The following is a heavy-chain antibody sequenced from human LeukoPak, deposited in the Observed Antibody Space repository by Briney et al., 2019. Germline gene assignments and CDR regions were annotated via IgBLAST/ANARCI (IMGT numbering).Heavy chain of an antibody. CDR2: LKESGGST. CDR1: GFTFRNYA. V-gene: IGHV3-23*01. D-gene: IGHD6-19*01. Sequence: GGSLRLSCAASGFTFRNYALSWVRQAPGKGLEWVSGLKESGGSTSYAESVKGRFTISRDISKNTMYLQMDSLRAEDTAVYYCAKVYASGWSYFDSWGQRTLVTVSS. J-gene: IGHJ4*02. CDR3: AKVYASGWSYFDS.